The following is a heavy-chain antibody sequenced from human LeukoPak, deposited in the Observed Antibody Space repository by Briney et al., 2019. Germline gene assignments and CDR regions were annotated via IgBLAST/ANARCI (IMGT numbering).Heavy chain of an antibody. CDR3: ARYCSSTSCRWFDP. Sequence: PSETLSLTCTVSGGSISSGGYYWSWIRQHPGTGLEWIGYIYYTGSTYYNPSLKSRVIISVDTSKNQFSLKLNSVTAADTAVYYCARYCSSTSCRWFDPWGQGTLVTVSS. D-gene: IGHD2-2*01. CDR2: IYYTGST. V-gene: IGHV4-31*03. CDR1: GGSISSGGYY. J-gene: IGHJ5*02.